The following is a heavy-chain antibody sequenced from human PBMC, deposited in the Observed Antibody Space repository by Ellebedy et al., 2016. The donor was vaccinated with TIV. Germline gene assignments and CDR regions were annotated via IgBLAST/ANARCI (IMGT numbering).Heavy chain of an antibody. CDR3: ARGRITFGGVIVY. V-gene: IGHV1-69*04. J-gene: IGHJ4*02. D-gene: IGHD3-16*02. Sequence: AASVKVSCKASGGTFSHYAINWVRQAPGQGLEWMGRISPILNIVDYAQNFQGRVTFTADKSTSTAYMELSSLRSEDTAVYYCARGRITFGGVIVYWGQGTLVTVSS. CDR2: ISPILNIV. CDR1: GGTFSHYA.